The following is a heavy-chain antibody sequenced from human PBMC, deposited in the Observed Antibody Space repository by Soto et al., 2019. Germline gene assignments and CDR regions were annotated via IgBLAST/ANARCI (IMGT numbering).Heavy chain of an antibody. CDR1: GGSISSSSYY. CDR2: IYYSGST. V-gene: IGHV4-39*02. Sequence: QLQLQESGPGLVKPSETLSLTCTVSGGSISSSSYYWGWIRQPPGKGLEWIGSIYYSGSTYYNPSPKSRVTISGGTSQNQFPPKLSSVTGGDTGGDYWGGEYSRSAGLYYHYLDVWGKGTP. D-gene: IGHD6-6*01. J-gene: IGHJ6*03. CDR3: GGEYSRSAGLYYHYLDV.